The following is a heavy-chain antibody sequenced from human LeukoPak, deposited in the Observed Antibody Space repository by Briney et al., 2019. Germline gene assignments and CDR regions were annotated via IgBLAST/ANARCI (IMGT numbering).Heavy chain of an antibody. J-gene: IGHJ4*02. V-gene: IGHV3-15*01. CDR2: IKSKTDGETT. CDR3: TTDLGTYYHGAQRLIPIDY. CDR1: GFTFTNAW. D-gene: IGHD3-10*01. Sequence: GGSRRLSSVDSGFTFTNAWMSWVRQAPGKGLEWIGRIKSKTDGETTNYAEPVRGRFTISRDDSQSAVYLQMNSMKIEDTAVYYCTTDLGTYYHGAQRLIPIDYWGQGTLVTVSS.